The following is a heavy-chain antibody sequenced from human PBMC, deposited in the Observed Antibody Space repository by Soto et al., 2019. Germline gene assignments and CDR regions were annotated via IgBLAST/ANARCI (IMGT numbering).Heavy chain of an antibody. V-gene: IGHV3-21*01. J-gene: IGHJ5*02. Sequence: GGSLRLSCAASGFTFSSHSMNWVRQAPGKGLEWVSSISSSSSYIYYADSVKGRFTISRDNAKNSLYLQMNSLRAEDTAVYYCASLGRALWFGELLSSNWFDPWGQGTLVTVSS. CDR3: ASLGRALWFGELLSSNWFDP. CDR2: ISSSSSYI. CDR1: GFTFSSHS. D-gene: IGHD3-10*01.